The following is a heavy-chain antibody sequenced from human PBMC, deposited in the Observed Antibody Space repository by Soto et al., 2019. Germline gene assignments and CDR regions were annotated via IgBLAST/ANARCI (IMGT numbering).Heavy chain of an antibody. J-gene: IGHJ4*02. CDR2: IIPILGIA. CDR1: GGTFSSYA. Sequence: ASVKVSCKASGGTFSSYAISWVRQAPGQGLEWMGRIIPILGIANYAQKFQGRVTITADKSTSTAYMELSSLRSEDTAVYYCANTGEAGYSGYDWGDYWGQGTLVTVSS. D-gene: IGHD5-12*01. CDR3: ANTGEAGYSGYDWGDY. V-gene: IGHV1-69*04.